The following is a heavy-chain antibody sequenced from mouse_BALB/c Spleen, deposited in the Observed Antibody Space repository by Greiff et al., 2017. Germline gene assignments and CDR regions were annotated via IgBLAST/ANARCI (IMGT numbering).Heavy chain of an antibody. D-gene: IGHD2-1*01. Sequence: VQLQQSGAELVKPGASVKLSCTASGFNIKDTYMHWVKQRPEQGLEWIGRIDPANGNTKYDPKFQGKATITADTSSNTAYLQLSSLTSEDTAVDYCARGNYVGYAMDYWGQGTSVTVSS. CDR2: IDPANGNT. J-gene: IGHJ4*01. CDR3: ARGNYVGYAMDY. V-gene: IGHV14-3*02. CDR1: GFNIKDTY.